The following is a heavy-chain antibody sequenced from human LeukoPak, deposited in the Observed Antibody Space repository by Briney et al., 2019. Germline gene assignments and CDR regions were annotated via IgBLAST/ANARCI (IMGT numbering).Heavy chain of an antibody. D-gene: IGHD2-8*02. CDR3: ARDQVECTGGTCQSRVGFDF. Sequence: PSETLSLTCTVSGDSISNGVKYWSWIRQHPGRGLEWIGYIYHSGRSYYNPSLKSRITMFVDTSKNQFSLNLSSVTAADTAVYYCARDQVECTGGTCQSRVGFDFWGRGTLVTVSS. V-gene: IGHV4-31*03. J-gene: IGHJ4*02. CDR1: GDSISNGVKY. CDR2: IYHSGRS.